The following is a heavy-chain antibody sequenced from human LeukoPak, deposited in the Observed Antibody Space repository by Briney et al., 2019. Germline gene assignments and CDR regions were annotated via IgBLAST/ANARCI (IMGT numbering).Heavy chain of an antibody. CDR2: VTWDGYQQ. CDR3: ATSSNAPGNH. Sequence: GGSLRLSCVGSGFIFDDHALHWVRQVPGKGLEYVSGVTWDGYQQAYADSVEGRFAISRGNAKNSVFLQMNSLRAEDTAVYYCATSSNAPGNHWGQGTLVTVSS. V-gene: IGHV3-9*01. J-gene: IGHJ5*02. D-gene: IGHD2-2*01. CDR1: GFIFDDHA.